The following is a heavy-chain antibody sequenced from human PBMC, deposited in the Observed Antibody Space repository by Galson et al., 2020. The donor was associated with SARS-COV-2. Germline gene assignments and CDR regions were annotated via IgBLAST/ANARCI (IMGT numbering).Heavy chain of an antibody. J-gene: IGHJ5*02. CDR3: AMEVVPAAPFDP. CDR2: IYHSGST. V-gene: IGHV4-30-2*01. D-gene: IGHD2-2*01. Sequence: SETLSLTCAVSGGSISSGGYSWSWIRQPPGKGLEWIGYIYHSGSTYYNPSLKSRVTISVDRSKNQFSLKLSSVTAADTAVYYCAMEVVPAAPFDPWGQGTLVTVSS. CDR1: GGSISSGGYS.